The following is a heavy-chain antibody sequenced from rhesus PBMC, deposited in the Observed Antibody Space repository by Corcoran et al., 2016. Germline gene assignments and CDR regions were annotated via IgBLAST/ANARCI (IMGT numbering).Heavy chain of an antibody. Sequence: QLQLQESGPGLVKPSETLSLTCAVSGGSISGYSWSWIRQPTGKGLEWIGNIDGNIAGTNYNPSLKIGVTISKDTSKNQFSLKLRSVTAADTAVYYCARALGDTGGAFDCWGQGLRVTVSS. CDR3: ARALGDTGGAFDC. J-gene: IGHJ3*01. V-gene: IGHV4-81*01. CDR1: GGSISGYS. D-gene: IGHD5-42*01. CDR2: IDGNIAGT.